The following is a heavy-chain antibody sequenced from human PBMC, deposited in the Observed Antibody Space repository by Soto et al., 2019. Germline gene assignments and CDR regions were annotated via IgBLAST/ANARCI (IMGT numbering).Heavy chain of an antibody. CDR2: IIPVLCVA. D-gene: IGHD6-13*01. CDR1: GGSFNSYT. Sequence: QVQRVPSGAEVKKPGSSVKVSCKASGGSFNSYTFSCVRQAPGQGPEWMGRIIPVLCVANYVQTFQGRVTITADKSTSTVYMDLNSLRSEDTAVYYWAIGAGAAGGTLGSWGQGTLVTVSS. V-gene: IGHV1-69*02. CDR3: AIGAGAAGGTLGS. J-gene: IGHJ4*02.